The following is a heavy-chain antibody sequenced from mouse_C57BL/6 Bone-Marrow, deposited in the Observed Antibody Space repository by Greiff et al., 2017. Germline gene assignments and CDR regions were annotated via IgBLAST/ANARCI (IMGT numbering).Heavy chain of an antibody. CDR2: INPNNGGT. CDR1: GYTFTDYY. Sequence: EVQLQQSGPELVKPGASVKISCKASGYTFTDYYMNWVKQSHGKSLEWIGDINPNNGGTSYNQKFKGKATLTVDKSSSTAYMELRSLTSEVSAVYYCARPVFLYGYDGGFDYWGQGTTLTVSS. V-gene: IGHV1-26*01. J-gene: IGHJ2*01. D-gene: IGHD2-2*01. CDR3: ARPVFLYGYDGGFDY.